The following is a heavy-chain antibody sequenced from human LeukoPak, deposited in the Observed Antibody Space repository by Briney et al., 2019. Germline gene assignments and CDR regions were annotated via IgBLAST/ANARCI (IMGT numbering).Heavy chain of an antibody. Sequence: GRSLRLSCAASGFTFSSYSMNWVRQAPGKGLEWVSYISSSSSTIYYADSVKGRFTISRDNAKNSLYLQMNSLRAEDTAVYYCARVRYCSSTSCYAPIYYYYYGMDVWGQGTTVTVSS. CDR3: ARVRYCSSTSCYAPIYYYYYGMDV. V-gene: IGHV3-48*04. CDR2: ISSSSSTI. J-gene: IGHJ6*02. CDR1: GFTFSSYS. D-gene: IGHD2-2*01.